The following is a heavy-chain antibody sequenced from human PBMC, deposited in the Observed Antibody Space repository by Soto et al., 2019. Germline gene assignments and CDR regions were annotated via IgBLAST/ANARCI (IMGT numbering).Heavy chain of an antibody. CDR2: IYWDDDK. V-gene: IGHV2-5*02. D-gene: IGHD6-13*01. J-gene: IGHJ4*02. Sequence: QITLKESGPTLVTPTQTLTLTCTFSGFSLSTSGVGVGWIRQPPGKALEWLALIYWDDDKRYSPSLKSRRTITKDTSKNQVVLTMTTMDPVDTATYYCAHRAAAGYFDYWGQGTLVTVSS. CDR1: GFSLSTSGVG. CDR3: AHRAAAGYFDY.